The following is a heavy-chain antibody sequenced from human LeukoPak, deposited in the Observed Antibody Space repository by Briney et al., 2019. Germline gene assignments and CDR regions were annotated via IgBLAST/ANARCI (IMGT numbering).Heavy chain of an antibody. CDR2: IYYSGST. Sequence: SQTLSLTCTVSGGSISSGGYYWSWIRQPPGKGLEWIGYIYYSGSTYYNPSLKSRVTISVDTSKNQFSLKLSSVTAADTAVYYCARGLTTVTSYNWFDPWGQGTLVTVSS. V-gene: IGHV4-30-4*08. CDR3: ARGLTTVTSYNWFDP. CDR1: GGSISSGGYY. D-gene: IGHD4-11*01. J-gene: IGHJ5*02.